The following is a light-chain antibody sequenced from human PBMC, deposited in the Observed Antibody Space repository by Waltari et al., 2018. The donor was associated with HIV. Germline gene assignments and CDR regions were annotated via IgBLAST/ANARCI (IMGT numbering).Light chain of an antibody. V-gene: IGKV3-15*01. CDR1: QNINSN. Sequence: EIVMTQSPATLSVSPGERAPLSCRASQNINSNLAWYQQKPGQAPRLLIYGASTRATGIPARFSGSGSGTEFTLTISSLQSEDFAVFYCQHYHNWPPYTFGQGTKLEIK. CDR2: GAS. J-gene: IGKJ2*01. CDR3: QHYHNWPPYT.